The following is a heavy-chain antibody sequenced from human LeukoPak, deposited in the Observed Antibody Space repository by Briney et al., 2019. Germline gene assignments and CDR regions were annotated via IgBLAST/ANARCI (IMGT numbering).Heavy chain of an antibody. CDR3: AKKSHYDFWSGYHHDY. V-gene: IGHV3-23*01. CDR2: ISGSGGST. J-gene: IGHJ4*02. Sequence: GGSLRLSCAASGFTFSSYAMSWVRQAPGKGLEWVSAISGSGGSTYYADSVKGRFTISRDNSKNTLYLQMNSLRAKDTAVYYCAKKSHYDFWSGYHHDYWGQGTLVTVSS. D-gene: IGHD3-3*01. CDR1: GFTFSSYA.